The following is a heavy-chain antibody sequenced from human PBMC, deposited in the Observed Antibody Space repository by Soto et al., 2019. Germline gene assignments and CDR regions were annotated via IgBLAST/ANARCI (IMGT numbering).Heavy chain of an antibody. D-gene: IGHD6-13*01. CDR2: ITTAGDT. J-gene: IGHJ4*02. Sequence: DVQLVESGGGLVQPGGSLRLSCAASGFTFSRYDMHWVRQATGKGLEWVSAITTAGDTYYPGSVKGRFTISRENAKNSLYLQMNSLRAGDTAVYYCARYSDFDYWGQGTLVTVSS. CDR3: ARYSDFDY. CDR1: GFTFSRYD. V-gene: IGHV3-13*01.